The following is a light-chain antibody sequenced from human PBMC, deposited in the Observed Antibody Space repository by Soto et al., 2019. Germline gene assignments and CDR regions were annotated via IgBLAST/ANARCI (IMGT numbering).Light chain of an antibody. V-gene: IGKV1-9*01. CDR3: QQPKNYLYT. CDR2: AAS. J-gene: IGKJ2*01. Sequence: DIQLTQSPSFLSASVGDRVTITCRASQGISNYLAWYQQKPGKVPQLLIYAASTFQSGVPSRFSGSGSGTEFTLTISSLQPADFATYDFQQPKNYLYTFGQGTKLDIK. CDR1: QGISNY.